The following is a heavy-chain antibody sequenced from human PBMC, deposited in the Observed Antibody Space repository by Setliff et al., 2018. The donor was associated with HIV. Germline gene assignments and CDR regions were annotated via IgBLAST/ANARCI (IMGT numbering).Heavy chain of an antibody. CDR2: ISHSGST. Sequence: SETLSLTCGVSGIPIDRVYSWAWIRQPPGKGLEWIGTISHSGSTHYNSPLQGRISISIDTSKNQFSLTLTSVTAADTAMYYCARDQSDDNVLTGFGDFDYWGHGTLVNVSS. J-gene: IGHJ4*01. CDR3: ARDQSDDNVLTGFGDFDY. D-gene: IGHD3-9*01. V-gene: IGHV4-38-2*02. CDR1: GIPIDRVYS.